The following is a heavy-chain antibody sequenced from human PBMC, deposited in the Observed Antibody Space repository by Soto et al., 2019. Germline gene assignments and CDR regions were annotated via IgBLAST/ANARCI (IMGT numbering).Heavy chain of an antibody. CDR1: GFTFSSYG. D-gene: IGHD2-2*01. CDR3: ARSGGYCSSTSCFLPSYYYYGMDV. CDR2: IWYDGSNK. J-gene: IGHJ6*02. Sequence: QVQLVESGGGVVQPGRSLRLSCAASGFTFSSYGMHWVRQAPGKGLEWVAVIWYDGSNKYYADSVKGRFTISRDNSKNTLYLQMNSLRAGDTAVYYCARSGGYCSSTSCFLPSYYYYGMDVWGQGTTVTVSS. V-gene: IGHV3-33*01.